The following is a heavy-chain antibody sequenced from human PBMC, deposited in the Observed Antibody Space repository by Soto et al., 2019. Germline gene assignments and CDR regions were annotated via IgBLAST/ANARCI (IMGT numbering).Heavy chain of an antibody. V-gene: IGHV3-23*01. CDR3: AKVTDIVVVPAAKGFDY. Sequence: EVQLLESGGGLVQPGGSLRLSCAASGFTFSSYAMSWVRQAPGKGLEWVSAISGSGGSTYYADSVKGRFTISRDKSKNTLYLKMNSLRAEDTAVYYCAKVTDIVVVPAAKGFDYWGQGTLVTVSS. D-gene: IGHD2-2*01. CDR1: GFTFSSYA. CDR2: ISGSGGST. J-gene: IGHJ4*02.